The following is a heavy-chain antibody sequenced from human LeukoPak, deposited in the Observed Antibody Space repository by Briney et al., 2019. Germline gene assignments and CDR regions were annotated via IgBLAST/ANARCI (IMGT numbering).Heavy chain of an antibody. V-gene: IGHV3-30-3*01. D-gene: IGHD1-1*01. CDR3: ARGQLEPGNVDAFDI. CDR1: GFTFSSYA. CDR2: ISYDGSNK. J-gene: IGHJ3*02. Sequence: GRSLRLSCAASGFTFSSYAMHWVRQAPGKGLEWVAVISYDGSNKYYADSVKGRFTISRDNSKNTLYLQMNSLRAEDTAVYYCARGQLEPGNVDAFDIWGQGTMVTVSS.